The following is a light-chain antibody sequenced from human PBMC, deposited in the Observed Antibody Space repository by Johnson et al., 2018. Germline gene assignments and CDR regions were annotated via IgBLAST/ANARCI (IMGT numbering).Light chain of an antibody. V-gene: IGLV1-51*02. J-gene: IGLJ1*01. Sequence: VLTQPPSVSAAPGQKVTISCSGSSSNIGNNYVSWYQQLPGTAPKLLIYENNKRPSRIPDRFSGSKSGTSATLGITGLQTGDEADYYCGTWDSSLSAGNVFGTGTKVTVL. CDR1: SSNIGNNY. CDR2: ENN. CDR3: GTWDSSLSAGNV.